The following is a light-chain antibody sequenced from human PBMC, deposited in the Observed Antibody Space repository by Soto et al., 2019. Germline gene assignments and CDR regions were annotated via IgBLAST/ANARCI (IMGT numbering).Light chain of an antibody. Sequence: QAVVTQSPSASASLGASVKLTCTLSSGHSAYGIAWHQQQPERGPRYLMKVNSDGSHSKGDGIPDRFSGSSSGAERYLTISSLQSEDEADYYCQTWAPGIHWVFGGGTKLTVL. CDR2: VNSDGSH. CDR1: SGHSAYG. J-gene: IGLJ3*02. CDR3: QTWAPGIHWV. V-gene: IGLV4-69*01.